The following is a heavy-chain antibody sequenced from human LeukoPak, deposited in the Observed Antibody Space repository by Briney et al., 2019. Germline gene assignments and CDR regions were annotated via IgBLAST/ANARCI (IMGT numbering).Heavy chain of an antibody. Sequence: SETLSLTCAVYGGSFSGYYWSWIRQPPGKGLEWIGEINHSGSTNYNPSLKSRVTISVDTSKNQFSLKLSSVTAADTAVYYCARAGSSGWYPLYYFDYWGQGTLVTVSS. V-gene: IGHV4-34*01. CDR1: GGSFSGYY. CDR2: INHSGST. D-gene: IGHD6-19*01. CDR3: ARAGSSGWYPLYYFDY. J-gene: IGHJ4*02.